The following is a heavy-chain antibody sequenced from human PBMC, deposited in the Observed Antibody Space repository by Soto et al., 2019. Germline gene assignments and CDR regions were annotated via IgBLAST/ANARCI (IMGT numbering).Heavy chain of an antibody. CDR3: ARDRYYGFQVGAFDI. D-gene: IGHD3-10*01. Sequence: GGSLRLSCAASGFTFSSYGMHWVRQAPGKGLEWVAVIWYDGSNKYYADSVKGRFTISRDNSKNTLYLQMNSLRAEDTAVYYCARDRYYGFQVGAFDIWGQGTMVTVSS. CDR1: GFTFSSYG. CDR2: IWYDGSNK. J-gene: IGHJ3*02. V-gene: IGHV3-33*01.